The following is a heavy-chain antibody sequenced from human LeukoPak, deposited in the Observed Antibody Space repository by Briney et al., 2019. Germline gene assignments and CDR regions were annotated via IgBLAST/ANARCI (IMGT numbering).Heavy chain of an antibody. J-gene: IGHJ6*03. D-gene: IGHD3-10*01. Sequence: SETLSLTCTVPGYSINSDYYWGWIRQPPGKGLEWIGSIYHSGSTNFNPSLKSRVTMSVDTSKNQFSLKLSSVTAADTAVYYCARGRAHGSGSYYYYYYYMDVWGKGTTVTVSS. CDR2: IYHSGST. CDR1: GYSINSDYY. CDR3: ARGRAHGSGSYYYYYYYMDV. V-gene: IGHV4-38-2*02.